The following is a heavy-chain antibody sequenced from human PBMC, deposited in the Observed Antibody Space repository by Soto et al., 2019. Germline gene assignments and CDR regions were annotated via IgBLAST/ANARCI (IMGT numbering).Heavy chain of an antibody. V-gene: IGHV3-23*01. CDR3: AKRLRGSRWGNFWSGYSFDY. D-gene: IGHD3-3*01. CDR1: GFTFSSYA. Sequence: EVQLLESGGGLVQPGGSLRLSCAASGFTFSSYAMSWVRQAPGKGLEWVSAISGSGGSTYYADSVKGRFTISRDNSKNTLYLQMNSLRAEDTAVYYCAKRLRGSRWGNFWSGYSFDYWGQGTLVTVSS. J-gene: IGHJ4*02. CDR2: ISGSGGST.